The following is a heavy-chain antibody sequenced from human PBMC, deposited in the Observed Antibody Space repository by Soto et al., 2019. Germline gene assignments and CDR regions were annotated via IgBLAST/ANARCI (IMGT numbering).Heavy chain of an antibody. CDR2: LIPVFGSP. V-gene: IGHV1-69*01. CDR1: GGTFSKDA. CDR3: PRVLGFTFEPGKTRYSAMDV. J-gene: IGHJ6*02. Sequence: QVQLVQSGAEVKKPGSSVTVSCKTSGGTFSKDAINWVRQSTGQGLEWMGLLIPVFGSPIYAQKIQGRIRITAAQSTSTAFMDLSSLRHEDTAVYYCPRVLGFTFEPGKTRYSAMDVWGQGTTVSVSS. D-gene: IGHD1-1*01.